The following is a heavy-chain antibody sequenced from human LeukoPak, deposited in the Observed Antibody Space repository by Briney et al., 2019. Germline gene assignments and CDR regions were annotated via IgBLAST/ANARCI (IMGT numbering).Heavy chain of an antibody. Sequence: SVKVSCKASGGTFSSYTISWVRQAPGQGLEWMGRIIPILGIANYAQKFQGRVTITADKSTSTAYMELSSLRSEDTAVYYCAREVLAHYYGSGSNQYFDCWGQGTLVTVSS. V-gene: IGHV1-69*04. CDR1: GGTFSSYT. D-gene: IGHD3-10*01. J-gene: IGHJ4*02. CDR2: IIPILGIA. CDR3: AREVLAHYYGSGSNQYFDC.